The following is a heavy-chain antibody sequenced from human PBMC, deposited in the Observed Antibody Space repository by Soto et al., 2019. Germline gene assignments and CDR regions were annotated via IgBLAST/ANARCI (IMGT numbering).Heavy chain of an antibody. D-gene: IGHD3-10*01. Sequence: PSETLSLTCTVSAGSISSYYWSWIRQPPGKGLEWIGYIYYSGSTNNNPSLKSRVTISVDTSNNQFSLKLMSVTAADTAVYYCAREGRTYFYGSGSFSRTYYFDYWGQGTLVTVPQ. CDR3: AREGRTYFYGSGSFSRTYYFDY. V-gene: IGHV4-59*01. J-gene: IGHJ4*02. CDR1: AGSISSYY. CDR2: IYYSGST.